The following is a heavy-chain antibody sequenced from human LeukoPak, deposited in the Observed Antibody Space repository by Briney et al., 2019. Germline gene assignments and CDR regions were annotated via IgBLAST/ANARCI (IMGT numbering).Heavy chain of an antibody. CDR2: IYYSGST. D-gene: IGHD4-17*01. CDR1: GGPISSYY. CDR3: ARGGTYGDLMIDY. J-gene: IGHJ4*02. Sequence: SETLSLTCTVSGGPISSYYWSWIRQPPGKGLEWIGYIYYSGSTNYNPSLKSRVTISVDTSKNQFSLKLSSVTAADTAVYYCARGGTYGDLMIDYWGQGTLVTVSS. V-gene: IGHV4-59*01.